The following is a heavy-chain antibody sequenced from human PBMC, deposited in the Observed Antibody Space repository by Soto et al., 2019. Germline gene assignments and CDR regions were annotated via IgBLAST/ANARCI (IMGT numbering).Heavy chain of an antibody. CDR3: ARFFGSGFDY. V-gene: IGHV3-48*02. CDR2: ISTSGATR. CDR1: GFTFSTDS. D-gene: IGHD6-19*01. Sequence: EVPLVESGGGLVQPGGSLRLSCVASGFTFSTDSMNWVRQAPGKGLEWVAHISTSGATRYYGDSVKGRFTISRDNAKTSLYLQMDSLRNEDTAVYYCARFFGSGFDYWGQGTLVTVSS. J-gene: IGHJ4*02.